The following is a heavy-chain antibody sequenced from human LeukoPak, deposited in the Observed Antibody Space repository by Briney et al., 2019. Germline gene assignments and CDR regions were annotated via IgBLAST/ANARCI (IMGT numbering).Heavy chain of an antibody. J-gene: IGHJ4*02. D-gene: IGHD3-10*01. Sequence: AGGSLRLSCAASGFTFSSYAMHWVRQAPGKGLEWVAVISYDGSNKYYADSVKGRFTISRDNSKSTLYLQMNSLRVEDTAVYYCARGPPYGSRSDYFDYWGQGTLVTVSS. CDR3: ARGPPYGSRSDYFDY. CDR2: ISYDGSNK. CDR1: GFTFSSYA. V-gene: IGHV3-30-3*01.